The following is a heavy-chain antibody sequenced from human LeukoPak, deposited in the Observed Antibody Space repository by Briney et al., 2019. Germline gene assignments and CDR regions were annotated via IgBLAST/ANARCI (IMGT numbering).Heavy chain of an antibody. CDR3: ARLGYCSGGSCYTLDY. V-gene: IGHV4-59*08. J-gene: IGHJ4*02. CDR1: GGSISNYD. Sequence: SETLSLTCTVSGGSISNYDWSWIRQFPGKGLEWPGYIYYSGSTNYNPSLKSRVTISVDTSKNQFSLKLSSVTAADPAVYYCARLGYCSGGSCYTLDYWGQGTLVTVSS. CDR2: IYYSGST. D-gene: IGHD2-15*01.